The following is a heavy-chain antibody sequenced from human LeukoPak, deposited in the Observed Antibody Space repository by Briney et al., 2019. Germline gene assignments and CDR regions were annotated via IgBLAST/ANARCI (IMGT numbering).Heavy chain of an antibody. J-gene: IGHJ4*02. CDR1: EYTFXKYF. D-gene: IGHD1-1*01. CDR2: INPDGXGT. Sequence: ASVKVSCKASEYTFXKYFIHWXXXXPGQGXEWMGVINPDGXGTTYNKXFQGRVTMTRDTSTSTVYMELTSLRSEDTAVYYCARDHRDVSEGYTSGYFDYWGQGTLVTVSS. V-gene: IGHV1-46*01. CDR3: ARDHRDVSEGYTSGYFDY.